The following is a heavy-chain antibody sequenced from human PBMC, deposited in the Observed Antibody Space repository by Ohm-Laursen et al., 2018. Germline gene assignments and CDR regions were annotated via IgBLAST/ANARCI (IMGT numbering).Heavy chain of an antibody. V-gene: IGHV3-33*03. D-gene: IGHD3-10*01. CDR1: GFTFSNYG. CDR3: AKDSSGGYNGMHV. CDR2: FWADGIKT. J-gene: IGHJ6*02. Sequence: SLRLSCAASGFTFSNYGMHWVRQAPGKGQVREAVFWADGIKTYYADSVKDRFTISRDNAKNSLYLQMNSLRAEDTTLYYCAKDSSGGYNGMHVWGQGTTVTVSS.